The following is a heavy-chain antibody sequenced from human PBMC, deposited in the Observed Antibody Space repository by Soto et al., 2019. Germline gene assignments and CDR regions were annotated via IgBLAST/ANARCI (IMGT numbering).Heavy chain of an antibody. CDR2: IKQDGSEK. V-gene: IGHV3-7*01. J-gene: IGHJ4*02. Sequence: PGGSLRLSCAASGFTFSSYWMSWVRQAPGKGLEWVANIKQDGSEKYYVDSVKGRFTISRDNAKNSLYLQMNSLRAEGTAVYYCARPLDDTAMGPFDYWGQGTLVTVSS. CDR3: ARPLDDTAMGPFDY. D-gene: IGHD5-18*01. CDR1: GFTFSSYW.